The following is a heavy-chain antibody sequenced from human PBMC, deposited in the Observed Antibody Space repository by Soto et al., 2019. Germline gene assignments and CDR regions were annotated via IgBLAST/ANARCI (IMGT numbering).Heavy chain of an antibody. Sequence: SETLSLTCTVSGGSISGSTDFWGWIRQPPGKGLEWIGAMYYTGSTYYNPSLKSRVTMSVDTSKNQFSLKLTSVTAADTAVYYCARRSRGVVNNWFDPWGQGALVTVSS. CDR3: ARRSRGVVNNWFDP. CDR2: MYYTGST. D-gene: IGHD3-3*01. V-gene: IGHV4-39*01. J-gene: IGHJ5*02. CDR1: GGSISGSTDF.